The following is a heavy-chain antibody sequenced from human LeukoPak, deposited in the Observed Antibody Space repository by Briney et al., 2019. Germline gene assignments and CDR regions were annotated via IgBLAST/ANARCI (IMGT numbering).Heavy chain of an antibody. CDR3: ARQDYGDYAAFDI. J-gene: IGHJ3*02. D-gene: IGHD4-17*01. CDR1: GGSISSGGYY. Sequence: SETLSLTCTVSGGSISSGGYYWSWIRQHPGKGLEWTGYIYYNGSTYYNPSLKSRVTISVDTSKNQFSLKLSSVTAADTAVYYCARQDYGDYAAFDIWGQGTMVTVSS. CDR2: IYYNGST. V-gene: IGHV4-31*03.